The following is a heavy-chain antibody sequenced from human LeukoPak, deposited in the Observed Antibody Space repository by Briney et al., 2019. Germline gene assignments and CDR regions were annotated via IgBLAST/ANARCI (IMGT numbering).Heavy chain of an antibody. J-gene: IGHJ3*02. V-gene: IGHV1-8*01. D-gene: IGHD1-26*01. CDR1: RYTFSNYD. Sequence: ASVKVSCKASRYTFSNYDINWARQATGQGLEWMGWMSPNSGNTGYAQKFQGRVTMTRNTSISTAYMELTSLRAEDTALYYCAKDITETEWELGGAFDIWGQGTMVTVSS. CDR2: MSPNSGNT. CDR3: AKDITETEWELGGAFDI.